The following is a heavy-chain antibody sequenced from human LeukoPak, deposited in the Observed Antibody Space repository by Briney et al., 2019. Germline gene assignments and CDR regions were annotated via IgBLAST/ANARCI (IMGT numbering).Heavy chain of an antibody. J-gene: IGHJ4*02. CDR1: GGSLSSTNSY. D-gene: IGHD1-26*01. CDR2: IHYGGNT. CDR3: ARLPGGY. V-gene: IGHV4-39*01. Sequence: SGTLSLTCTVSGGSLSSTNSYWGWIRQPPGKGLEWIGYIHYGGNTNYNPSLKSRVTISFDTSKNQFSLNLISATAADTAVYYCARLPGGYWGQGTLVIVSS.